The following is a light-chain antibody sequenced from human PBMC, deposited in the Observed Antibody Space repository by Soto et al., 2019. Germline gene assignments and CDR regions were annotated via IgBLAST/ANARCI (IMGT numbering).Light chain of an antibody. CDR1: QYINTR. J-gene: IGKJ4*01. CDR2: QTS. Sequence: EIVLTQSPATLSSFPGDRVTLSCRASQYINTRLAWYQHRPGQAPRLLIYQTSLRAAGIPARFSASGSGTDFTLTISSLQPDDFAVYYCEYYGSSITFGGGTKV. V-gene: IGKV3-20*01. CDR3: EYYGSSIT.